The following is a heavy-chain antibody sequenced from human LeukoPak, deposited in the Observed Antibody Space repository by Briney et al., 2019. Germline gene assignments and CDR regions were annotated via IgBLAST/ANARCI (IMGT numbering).Heavy chain of an antibody. D-gene: IGHD2-15*01. Sequence: PGGSLRLSCAASGFTFSSYAMSWVRQAPGKGLEWVSAISGSGGSTYYADSVKGRFTISRDNSKNTLYLQMNSLRAEDTAVYYCAKGSLGYCSGGSCSRPVYWGQGTLVTVSS. CDR3: AKGSLGYCSGGSCSRPVY. CDR2: ISGSGGST. CDR1: GFTFSSYA. J-gene: IGHJ4*02. V-gene: IGHV3-23*01.